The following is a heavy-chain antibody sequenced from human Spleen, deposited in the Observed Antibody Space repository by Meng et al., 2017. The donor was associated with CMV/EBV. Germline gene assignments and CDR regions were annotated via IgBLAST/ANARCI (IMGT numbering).Heavy chain of an antibody. CDR1: GTFSRHA. V-gene: IGHV1-69*05. CDR3: ASGRTQDGGYDGDYFDY. J-gene: IGHJ4*02. D-gene: IGHD5-12*01. Sequence: GTFSRHAISWVRQAPGQGLEWMGGSIPMFGTTTFAQKFRGRVTITTDESTSTAFMELSDLRSDDTAVYYCASGRTQDGGYDGDYFDYWGQGTLVTVSS. CDR2: SIPMFGTT.